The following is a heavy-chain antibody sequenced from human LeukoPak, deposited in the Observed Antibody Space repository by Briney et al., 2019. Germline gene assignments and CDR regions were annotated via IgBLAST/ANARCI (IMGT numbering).Heavy chain of an antibody. CDR3: ARVSDYDILTGYYTNYMDV. V-gene: IGHV1-8*01. CDR2: MNPNSGNT. Sequence: GASVKVSCKASGYTFTSYDINWVRQATGQGLGWMGWMNPNSGNTGYAQKFQSRVTMTRNTSISTAYMELSSLRSEDTAVYYCARVSDYDILTGYYTNYMDVWGKGTTVTVSS. J-gene: IGHJ6*03. D-gene: IGHD3-9*01. CDR1: GYTFTSYD.